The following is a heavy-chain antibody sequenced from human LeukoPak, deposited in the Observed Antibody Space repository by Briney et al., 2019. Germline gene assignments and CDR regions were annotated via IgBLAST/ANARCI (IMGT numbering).Heavy chain of an antibody. Sequence: PSETLSLTCTVSGGSISSYYWSWIRQPPGKGLEWIGEINHSGSTNYNPSLKSRVTISVDTSKNQFSLKLSSVTAADTAVYYCARRRGAGYSSSWYNPFDYWGQGTLVTVSS. D-gene: IGHD6-13*01. V-gene: IGHV4-34*01. J-gene: IGHJ4*02. CDR3: ARRRGAGYSSSWYNPFDY. CDR1: GGSISSYY. CDR2: INHSGST.